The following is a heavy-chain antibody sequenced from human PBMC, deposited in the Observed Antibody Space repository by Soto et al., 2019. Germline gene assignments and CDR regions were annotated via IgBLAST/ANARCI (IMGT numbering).Heavy chain of an antibody. Sequence: SETLSLTCAVSGDSMSSSDYYWGWIRQPPGKGLEWIGSIYYSGSTYYNPSLQSRVAISVDTSKNQFSLKLKSVTAADTAIYYCARRTVNIRTFYSGLKTHCFDYWGQGTPVTVSS. CDR2: IYYSGST. D-gene: IGHD6-19*01. CDR3: ARRTVNIRTFYSGLKTHCFDY. CDR1: GDSMSSSDYY. J-gene: IGHJ4*02. V-gene: IGHV4-39*01.